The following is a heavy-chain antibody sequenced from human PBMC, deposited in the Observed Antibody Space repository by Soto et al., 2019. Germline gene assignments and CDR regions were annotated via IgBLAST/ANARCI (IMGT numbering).Heavy chain of an antibody. Sequence: EVQLVESGGGVVQPGRSLILSCSASGFTFDDYAMNWVRQAPGKGLEWVSSISWNSGNIVYADSVRGRFTISRDNAKTSLHLQMNSLRAEDTALYYCTKGASTSCFSAFDLWGQGTMVTVSS. J-gene: IGHJ3*01. D-gene: IGHD2-2*01. V-gene: IGHV3-9*01. CDR3: TKGASTSCFSAFDL. CDR1: GFTFDDYA. CDR2: ISWNSGNI.